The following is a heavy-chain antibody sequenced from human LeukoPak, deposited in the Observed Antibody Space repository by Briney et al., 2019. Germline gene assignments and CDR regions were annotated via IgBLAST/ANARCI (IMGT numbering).Heavy chain of an antibody. D-gene: IGHD3-3*01. Sequence: GGSLRLSCAASGFTFSSYAMSWVRQAPGKGLEWVSAISCSGGSTYYADSVKGRFTISGDNSKNTLYLQMNRLRAEDTGVYYCAKAPDYDFWRGYYFSDWFDPWGQGTLVTVSS. V-gene: IGHV3-23*01. J-gene: IGHJ5*02. CDR1: GFTFSSYA. CDR2: ISCSGGST. CDR3: AKAPDYDFWRGYYFSDWFDP.